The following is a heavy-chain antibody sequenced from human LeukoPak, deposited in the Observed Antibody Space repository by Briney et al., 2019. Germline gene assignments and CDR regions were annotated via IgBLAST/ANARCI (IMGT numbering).Heavy chain of an antibody. Sequence: ASVKVSCKASGYTFTDYYIHWVRQAPGQGLEWMAWISPNSGGTYYAQNFHDRITLTRDTSISTAYMELSRLRSDDMAIYYCARANALYCSSTSCLFDYWGQGTLVTVSS. CDR2: ISPNSGGT. V-gene: IGHV1-2*02. CDR1: GYTFTDYY. J-gene: IGHJ4*02. D-gene: IGHD2-2*01. CDR3: ARANALYCSSTSCLFDY.